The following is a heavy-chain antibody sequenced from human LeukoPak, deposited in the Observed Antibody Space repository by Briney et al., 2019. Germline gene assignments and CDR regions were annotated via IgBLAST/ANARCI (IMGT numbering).Heavy chain of an antibody. Sequence: PSETLSLTCAVSGSSLSGDYYWGWIRQPPGKGLRWIGGLSHSGTAYYNPSLKSRVTISLDTSKNQFSLRLTSVTAADTAFYYCARVDSTLLWFDPWGQGTLVTVSS. J-gene: IGHJ5*02. D-gene: IGHD2-21*01. CDR2: LSHSGTA. CDR3: ARVDSTLLWFDP. CDR1: GSSLSGDYY. V-gene: IGHV4-38-2*01.